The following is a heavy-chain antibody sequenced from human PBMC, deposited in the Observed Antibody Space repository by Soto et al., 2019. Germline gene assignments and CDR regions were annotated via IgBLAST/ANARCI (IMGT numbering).Heavy chain of an antibody. CDR3: AKEGITYYDFWSGGAFDI. J-gene: IGHJ3*02. D-gene: IGHD3-3*01. Sequence: GGSLRLSCAASGFTFSSYGMHWVRQAPGKGLEWVAVISYDGSNKYYADSVKGRFTISRDNSKNTLYLQMNSLRAEDTAVYYCAKEGITYYDFWSGGAFDIWGQGPMVTVSS. V-gene: IGHV3-30*18. CDR2: ISYDGSNK. CDR1: GFTFSSYG.